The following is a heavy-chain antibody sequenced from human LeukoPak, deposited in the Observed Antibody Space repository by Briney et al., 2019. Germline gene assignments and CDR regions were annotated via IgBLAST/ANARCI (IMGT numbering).Heavy chain of an antibody. V-gene: IGHV3-48*04. Sequence: GGSLRLSCAASGFTFNTYAMAWVRQAPGKGLEWVSDISSTADIVSYADFVLGRFTISRDNGDDSLSLQLNNLRAEDTAVYYCARETVAGTFDYWSQGTLVTVSS. CDR2: ISSTADIV. CDR1: GFTFNTYA. D-gene: IGHD6-19*01. J-gene: IGHJ4*02. CDR3: ARETVAGTFDY.